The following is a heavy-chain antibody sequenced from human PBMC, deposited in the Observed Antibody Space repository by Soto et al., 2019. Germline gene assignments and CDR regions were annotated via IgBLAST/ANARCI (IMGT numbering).Heavy chain of an antibody. Sequence: GGSLRLSCAASGFTFSNYAMNWVRQAPGKGLEWVSTISGSGGSPYYADSVKGRFTISRDNSKNTLYLQMNSLRAGDTAVYYCVNAYSSSWHKKINWFDPWGQGTLVTVSS. D-gene: IGHD6-13*01. CDR3: VNAYSSSWHKKINWFDP. V-gene: IGHV3-23*01. CDR1: GFTFSNYA. J-gene: IGHJ5*02. CDR2: ISGSGGSP.